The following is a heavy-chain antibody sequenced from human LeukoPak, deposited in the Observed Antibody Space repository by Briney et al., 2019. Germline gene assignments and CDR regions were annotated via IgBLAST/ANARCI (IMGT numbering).Heavy chain of an antibody. CDR1: GFTFSGYS. V-gene: IGHV3-48*01. CDR3: ATNGDYPFDS. CDR2: ITRNSETI. D-gene: IGHD4-17*01. Sequence: PGGSLRLSCAASGFTFSGYSLNWVRQAPGKGLEWVSYITRNSETIYYADSVKGRFTISRDNAKQLLFLQMNSLRTEDTAVYYCATNGDYPFDSWGQGTLVTVSS. J-gene: IGHJ4*02.